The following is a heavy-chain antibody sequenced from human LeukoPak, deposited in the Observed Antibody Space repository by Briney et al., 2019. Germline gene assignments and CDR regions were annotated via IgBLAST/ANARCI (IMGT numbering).Heavy chain of an antibody. J-gene: IGHJ4*02. CDR2: IYSGGST. D-gene: IGHD2-15*01. CDR1: EFSVGSNY. V-gene: IGHV3-53*01. CDR3: AKERGCSFGSCARIPDY. Sequence: GSLRLSCAASEFSVGSNYMTWVRQAPGKGLEWVSLIYSGGSTYYADSVKGRFTISRDNAKNPLYLQMHSLRAEDTAVYFCAKERGCSFGSCARIPDYWGQGTLVTVSS.